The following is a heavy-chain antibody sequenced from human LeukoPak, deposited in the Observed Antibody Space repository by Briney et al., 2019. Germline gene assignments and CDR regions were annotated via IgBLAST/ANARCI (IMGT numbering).Heavy chain of an antibody. CDR3: ARDRAKLSRDGAAYYFDS. CDR1: GGSVSSSSYY. D-gene: IGHD3-10*01. CDR2: IYYSGST. J-gene: IGHJ4*02. V-gene: IGHV4-61*01. Sequence: SETLSLTCTVSGGSVSSSSYYWSWIRQPPGQGLRWIGYIYYSGSTNYNPSLKSRVTISIDTSKNQFSLNLSSVTAADTAVYYCARDRAKLSRDGAAYYFDSWGQGILLTVSS.